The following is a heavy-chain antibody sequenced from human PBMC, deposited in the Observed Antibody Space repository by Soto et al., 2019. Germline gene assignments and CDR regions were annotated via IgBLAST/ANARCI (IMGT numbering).Heavy chain of an antibody. J-gene: IGHJ3*02. CDR2: IYYSGST. Sequence: SETLSLTCTVSGGSISSSSYYWGWIRQPPGKGLEWIGSIYYSGSTYYNPSLKSRVTISVDTSKNQFSLKLSSVTAADTAVYYCARQGDYLDAFDIWGQGTMVTVSS. CDR3: ARQGDYLDAFDI. CDR1: GGSISSSSYY. D-gene: IGHD4-17*01. V-gene: IGHV4-39*01.